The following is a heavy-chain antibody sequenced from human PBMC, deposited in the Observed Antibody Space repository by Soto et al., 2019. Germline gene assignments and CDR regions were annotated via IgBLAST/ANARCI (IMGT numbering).Heavy chain of an antibody. CDR3: ATARRYYGSGSHYYYMDV. D-gene: IGHD3-10*01. V-gene: IGHV4-59*01. J-gene: IGHJ6*03. CDR1: GCSISSYY. Sequence: ASETLSLTCTVSGCSISSYYWSWIRQPPGKGLEWIGYIYYSGSTNYNPSLKSRVTISVDTSKNQFSLKLSSVTAADTAVYYCATARRYYGSGSHYYYMDVWGKGTTVTVSS. CDR2: IYYSGST.